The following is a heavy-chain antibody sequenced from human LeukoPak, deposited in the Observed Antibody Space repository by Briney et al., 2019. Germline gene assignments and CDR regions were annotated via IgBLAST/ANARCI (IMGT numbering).Heavy chain of an antibody. Sequence: GRSLRLSCAGSGFIFNNYAMHWVRQPPGKGLEWVSGISWNSGSIDYADSVKGRFTISRDNAKNSLYLQMNSLRVEDAAFYYCAKDNRRHYTSGPNPDSLHWGQGALVTVSS. J-gene: IGHJ4*02. CDR3: AKDNRRHYTSGPNPDSLH. D-gene: IGHD6-19*01. CDR1: GFIFNNYA. V-gene: IGHV3-9*01. CDR2: ISWNSGSI.